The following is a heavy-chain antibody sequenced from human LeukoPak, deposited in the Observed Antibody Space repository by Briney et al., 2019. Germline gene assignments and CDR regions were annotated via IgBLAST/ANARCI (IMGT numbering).Heavy chain of an antibody. V-gene: IGHV3-21*04. Sequence: GGSLRLSCAASGFTFNNYCMNWARQAPGKGLEWVSSISSSSNYIYYADSVKGRFTISRDNAKNSLYLQMNSLRAEDTAVYYCARGYGSGAVAATGGYWGQGTLVTVSS. J-gene: IGHJ4*02. CDR2: ISSSSNYI. D-gene: IGHD6-19*01. CDR1: GFTFNNYC. CDR3: ARGYGSGAVAATGGY.